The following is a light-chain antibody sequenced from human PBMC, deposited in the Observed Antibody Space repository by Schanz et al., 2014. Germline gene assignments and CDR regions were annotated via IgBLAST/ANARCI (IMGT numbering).Light chain of an antibody. V-gene: IGLV2-14*01. J-gene: IGLJ1*01. CDR3: SSYTSSSTLHV. CDR1: SSDVGGYNY. CDR2: DVS. Sequence: QSALTQPASVSGSPGQPITISCTGTSSDVGGYNYVSWYQQYPGKAPKLMIYDVSNRPSGVSNRFSGSKSGNTASLTISGLQAEDEADYYCSSYTSSSTLHVFGTGTKLTVL.